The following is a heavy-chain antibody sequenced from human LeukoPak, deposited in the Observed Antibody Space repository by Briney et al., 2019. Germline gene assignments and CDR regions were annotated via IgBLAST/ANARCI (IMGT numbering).Heavy chain of an antibody. CDR3: ARERRDDYNWDASHI. CDR2: ISTYNGNT. J-gene: IGHJ3*02. CDR1: GYTFTSYD. Sequence: ASVKVSCTASGYTFTSYDISLVRQAPGQGLEWMGWISTYNGNTNYPQKLQGRVTMTTDTSTSTAYMELRSLRSDDTAVYYCARERRDDYNWDASHIWGQGTMVTVSS. V-gene: IGHV1-18*01. D-gene: IGHD5-24*01.